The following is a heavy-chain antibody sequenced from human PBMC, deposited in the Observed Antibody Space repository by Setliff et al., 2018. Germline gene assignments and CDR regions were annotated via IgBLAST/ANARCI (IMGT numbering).Heavy chain of an antibody. Sequence: SETLSLTCAVSGGSVRSDNWWSWVRQSPGKGLEWIGEIYHSGNATYNPSLQSRVTISVDTSKNQFSLKLSSVTAADTAIYYCARGGTYRYFDYWGQGTLVTVSS. J-gene: IGHJ4*02. V-gene: IGHV4-4*02. CDR3: ARGGTYRYFDY. CDR1: GGSVRSDNW. CDR2: IYHSGNA.